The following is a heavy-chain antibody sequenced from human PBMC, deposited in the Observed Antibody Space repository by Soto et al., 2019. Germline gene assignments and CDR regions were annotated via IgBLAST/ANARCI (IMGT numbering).Heavy chain of an antibody. CDR1: CGSISSYY. CDR3: ARDNTRNYYDSSGYYPDAFDI. V-gene: IGHV4-4*07. D-gene: IGHD3-22*01. J-gene: IGHJ3*02. Sequence: PSETLSLTCTVSCGSISSYYWSWIRQPAGKGLEWIGRIYTSGSTNYNPSLKSRVTMSVDTSKNQFSLKLSSVTAADTAVYYCARDNTRNYYDSSGYYPDAFDIWGQGTMVTVSS. CDR2: IYTSGST.